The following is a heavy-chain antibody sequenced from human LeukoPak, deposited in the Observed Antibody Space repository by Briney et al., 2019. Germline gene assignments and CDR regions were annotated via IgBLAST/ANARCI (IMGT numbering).Heavy chain of an antibody. CDR2: ISAYNGNT. J-gene: IGHJ4*02. CDR1: GYTFTSYG. V-gene: IGHV1-18*01. CDR3: ARVGVGATTRTPLDY. D-gene: IGHD1-26*01. Sequence: ASVKVSCKASGYTFTSYGISWVRQAPGQGLEWMGWISAYNGNTNYAQKLQGRVTMTTDTSTSTAYMELRSLRSDDTAVYYCARVGVGATTRTPLDYWGQGTLVTVSS.